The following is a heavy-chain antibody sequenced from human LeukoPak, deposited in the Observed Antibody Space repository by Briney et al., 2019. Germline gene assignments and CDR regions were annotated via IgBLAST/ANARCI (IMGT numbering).Heavy chain of an antibody. CDR2: INPNSGGT. Sequence: GASVKVSCKASGYTFTGYYMHWVRQAPGQGLEWMGRINPNSGGTNYAQKFQGRVTMTRDTSISTAYMELSRLRSDDTAVYYCARQSSSWYGSFFDYWGQGTLATVSS. D-gene: IGHD6-13*01. J-gene: IGHJ4*02. CDR3: ARQSSSWYGSFFDY. CDR1: GYTFTGYY. V-gene: IGHV1-2*06.